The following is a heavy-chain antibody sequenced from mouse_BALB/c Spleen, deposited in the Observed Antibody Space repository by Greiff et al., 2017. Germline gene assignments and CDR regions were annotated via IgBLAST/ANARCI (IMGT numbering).Heavy chain of an antibody. CDR1: GYTFTSYY. V-gene: IGHV1S56*01. CDR2: IYPGNVNT. Sequence: QVQLKQSGPELVKPGASVRISCKASGYTFTSYYIHWVKQRPGQGLEWIGWIYPGNVNTKYNEKFKGKATLTADKSSSTAYMQLSSLTSEDSAVYFCARGGSSFDYWGQGTTLTVSS. D-gene: IGHD6-1*01. J-gene: IGHJ2*01. CDR3: ARGGSSFDY.